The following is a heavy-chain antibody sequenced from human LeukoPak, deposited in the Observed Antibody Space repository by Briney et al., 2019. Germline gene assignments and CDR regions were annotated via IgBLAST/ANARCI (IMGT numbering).Heavy chain of an antibody. V-gene: IGHV3-23*01. CDR3: AKGWSSGVYHAVKC. CDR1: GFTFSSYA. CDR2: ISGSGGST. Sequence: GGSLRLSSAASGFTFSSYAMCWVRQAPGKGLEWVSAISGSGGSTYYADSVKGRFTISRDNSKNTLYLQMNSLRAEDTAVYYCAKGWSSGVYHAVKCWGEGTLVTVSS. D-gene: IGHD2-15*01. J-gene: IGHJ4*02.